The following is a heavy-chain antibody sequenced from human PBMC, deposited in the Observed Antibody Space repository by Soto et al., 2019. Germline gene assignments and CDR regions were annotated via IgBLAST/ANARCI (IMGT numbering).Heavy chain of an antibody. CDR3: ARLGGYEGKRGDY. Sequence: GGSLRLSCAASGFTFRDYYMNWIRQAPGKGLEWVSYISNSGDTMYADSVKGRFTISRDNAKNSLYLQMNSLRAEDTAVYYCARLGGYEGKRGDYWGQGTLVTVSS. CDR2: ISNSGDT. J-gene: IGHJ4*02. D-gene: IGHD5-12*01. CDR1: GFTFRDYY. V-gene: IGHV3-11*01.